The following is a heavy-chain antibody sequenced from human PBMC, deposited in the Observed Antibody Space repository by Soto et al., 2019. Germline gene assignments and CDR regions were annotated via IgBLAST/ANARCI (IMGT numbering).Heavy chain of an antibody. V-gene: IGHV3-7*05. D-gene: IGHD4-17*01. CDR1: GFTFGHYW. CDR2: IRGDGSRE. Sequence: DVQLVESGGDLVQPGGSLRLSCAASGFTFGHYWMAWVRQAPGKSLEWVANIRGDGSREYYLDSVRGRFSVSRDNAQESLYLQMTGLRVEDTAVYYCARDVNYGDGTAYYDVFDIWGQGTVVTVSS. CDR3: ARDVNYGDGTAYYDVFDI. J-gene: IGHJ3*02.